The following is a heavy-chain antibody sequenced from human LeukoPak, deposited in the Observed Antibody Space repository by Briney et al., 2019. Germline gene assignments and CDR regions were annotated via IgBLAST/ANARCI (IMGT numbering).Heavy chain of an antibody. CDR3: ARERNLVTTTPLYCYYYYMDV. CDR1: GFTFSGYW. Sequence: PGRSLRLSCAASGFTFSGYWMGWVRQAPGKGLEWVANIKQDGSEKYYVDSVEGRFTISRDNAKNSLYLQMNSLRGEDTAVYYCARERNLVTTTPLYCYYYYMDVWGKGTTVTVSS. D-gene: IGHD4-11*01. J-gene: IGHJ6*03. V-gene: IGHV3-7*01. CDR2: IKQDGSEK.